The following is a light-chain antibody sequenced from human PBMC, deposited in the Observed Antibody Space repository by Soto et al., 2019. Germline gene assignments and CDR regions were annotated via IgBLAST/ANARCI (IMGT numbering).Light chain of an antibody. J-gene: IGLJ2*01. CDR2: DDT. CDR3: QVWDRSSDQPI. V-gene: IGLV3-21*02. CDR1: NIGSQS. Sequence: SYVLTQPPSVAEAPGQTARISCGGDNIGSQSVHWYQQKPGQTPVLVVSDDTARPSGTPERFSGSSSGNTATLTISRVEAGDEADYYCQVWDRSSDQPIFGGGTKLTV.